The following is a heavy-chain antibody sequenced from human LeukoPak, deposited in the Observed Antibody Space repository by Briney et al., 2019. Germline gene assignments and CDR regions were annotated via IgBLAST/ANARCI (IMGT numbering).Heavy chain of an antibody. V-gene: IGHV3-66*01. CDR1: GFTVSSNY. D-gene: IGHD6-13*01. J-gene: IGHJ4*02. Sequence: GGSLRLSCAASGFTVSSNYMSWVRQAPGKGLEWVSVIYSGGSTYYADSVKGRFTISRDNSKNTLYLQMNSLRAEDTAVYYCARDLLDSSSFYFDYWGQGTLVTVSS. CDR2: IYSGGST. CDR3: ARDLLDSSSFYFDY.